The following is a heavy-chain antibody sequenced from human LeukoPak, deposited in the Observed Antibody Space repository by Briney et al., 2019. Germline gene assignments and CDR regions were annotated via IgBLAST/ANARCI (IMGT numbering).Heavy chain of an antibody. D-gene: IGHD2-15*01. CDR2: SNRDGTRT. CDR1: GCTFSDYW. Sequence: PGGSLRLSCAASGCTFSDYWMHWVRQAPGKGLVWVSRSNRDGTRTTYAESVKGRFTISRDNSKNTLYLQMDSLRAEDTAAYYCARWDCSDVNCNSGSRFIDSWGQGTLVTVSS. V-gene: IGHV3-74*01. CDR3: ARWDCSDVNCNSGSRFIDS. J-gene: IGHJ4*02.